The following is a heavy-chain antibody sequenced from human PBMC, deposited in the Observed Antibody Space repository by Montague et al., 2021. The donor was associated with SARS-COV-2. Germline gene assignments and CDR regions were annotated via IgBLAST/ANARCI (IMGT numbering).Heavy chain of an antibody. CDR3: AKGGERITMIVVVITLADFDY. J-gene: IGHJ4*02. V-gene: IGHV3-21*04. CDR2: ISSSSSYI. Sequence: SLRLSCAASGFTFSSYSMNWVRQAPGKGLEWVSSISSSSSYIYYADSXKGRFTISRDNAKNSLYLQMNSLRAEDTAVYYCAKGGERITMIVVVITLADFDYWGQGTLVTVSS. CDR1: GFTFSSYS. D-gene: IGHD3-22*01.